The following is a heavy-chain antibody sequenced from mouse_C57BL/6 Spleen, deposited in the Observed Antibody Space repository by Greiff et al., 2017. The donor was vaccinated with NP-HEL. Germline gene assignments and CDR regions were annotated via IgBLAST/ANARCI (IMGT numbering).Heavy chain of an antibody. J-gene: IGHJ2*01. V-gene: IGHV1-80*01. D-gene: IGHD1-2*01. Sequence: VQLQESGAELVKPGASVKISCKASGYAFSSYWMNWVKQRPGKGLEWIGQIYPGDGDTNYNGKFKGKATLTADKSSSTAYMQLSSLTSEDSAVYFCARNGGTALFDYWGQGTTLTVSS. CDR2: IYPGDGDT. CDR3: ARNGGTALFDY. CDR1: GYAFSSYW.